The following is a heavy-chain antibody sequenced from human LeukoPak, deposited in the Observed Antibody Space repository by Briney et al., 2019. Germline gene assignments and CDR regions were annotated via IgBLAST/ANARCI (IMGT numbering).Heavy chain of an antibody. CDR2: ISWNSGSI. J-gene: IGHJ4*02. D-gene: IGHD3-10*01. V-gene: IGHV3-9*01. Sequence: PGRSLRLSCAASGFTFDDYAMHWVRQAPGKGLEWVSGISWNSGSIGYADSVKGRFTISRDNAKNSLYLQMNSLRAEDTALYYCAKFARSGEWTSFDYWGQGTLVTVSS. CDR1: GFTFDDYA. CDR3: AKFARSGEWTSFDY.